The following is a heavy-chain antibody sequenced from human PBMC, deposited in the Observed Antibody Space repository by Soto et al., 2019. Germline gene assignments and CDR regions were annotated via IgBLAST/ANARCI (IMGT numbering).Heavy chain of an antibody. Sequence: SETLSLTCTVSGGSISSSSYYWGWIRQPPGKGLEWIGSIYYSGSTYYNPSLKSRVTISVDTSKNQFSLKLSSVTAADTAVYYCARHPRWYGSGRYHRFDPWGQGTLVTVSS. CDR2: IYYSGST. CDR1: GGSISSSSYY. D-gene: IGHD3-10*01. CDR3: ARHPRWYGSGRYHRFDP. J-gene: IGHJ5*02. V-gene: IGHV4-39*01.